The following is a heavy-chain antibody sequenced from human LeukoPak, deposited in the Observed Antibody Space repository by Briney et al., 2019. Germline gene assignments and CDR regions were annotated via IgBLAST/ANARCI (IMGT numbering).Heavy chain of an antibody. CDR3: ASRSGSSPDDY. D-gene: IGHD1-26*01. V-gene: IGHV4-30-2*01. CDR1: GGSISRGYYY. Sequence: SQTLSLTCTVSGGSISRGYYYWSWIRQPPGKGLEWIGYIYHSGSTYYNPSLKSRLTISVDRSKNQFSLKLSSVTAADTAVYYCASRSGSSPDDYWGQGTLVTVPS. J-gene: IGHJ4*02. CDR2: IYHSGST.